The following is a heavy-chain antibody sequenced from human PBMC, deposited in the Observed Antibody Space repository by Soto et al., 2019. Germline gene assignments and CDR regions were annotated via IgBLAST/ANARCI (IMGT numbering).Heavy chain of an antibody. Sequence: QVQLQQWGAGLLKPSETLSLTCAVYGGSFSGYYWCWIRKPPGKGLEWIGEINHSGSTNYNPYLKCRVTIAVDTAKNQFSLKLSSVTAADTAVYYCARGFGWHYYYYYGMDVWGQGTTVTVSS. CDR1: GGSFSGYY. D-gene: IGHD3-10*01. CDR2: INHSGST. J-gene: IGHJ6*02. V-gene: IGHV4-34*01. CDR3: ARGFGWHYYYYYGMDV.